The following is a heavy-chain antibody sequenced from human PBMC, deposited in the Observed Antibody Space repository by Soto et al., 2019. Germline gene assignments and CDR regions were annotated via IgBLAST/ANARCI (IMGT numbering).Heavy chain of an antibody. V-gene: IGHV1-18*01. Sequence: QVQLVQSGAEVKKPGASVTVSCKASGYTFTNYGFSWVRQAPGQGLEWMGWISGYNGNTKYAEKFQNRVTMTTDTSTNTAHMELRSLRSDDTAVYYCAREGQAPYYYYGMDVWGQGTAVTVS. CDR3: AREGQAPYYYYGMDV. CDR2: ISGYNGNT. J-gene: IGHJ6*02. CDR1: GYTFTNYG.